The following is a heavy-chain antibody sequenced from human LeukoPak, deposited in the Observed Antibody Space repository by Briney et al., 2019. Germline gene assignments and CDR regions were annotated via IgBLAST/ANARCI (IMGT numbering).Heavy chain of an antibody. J-gene: IGHJ6*03. V-gene: IGHV4-34*01. CDR3: ARHPGQPDPIHPRYCSGGSCLGGEYYYYMDV. CDR2: INHSGST. D-gene: IGHD2-15*01. CDR1: GGSFSGYY. Sequence: SETLSLTCAVYGGSFSGYYWSWIRQPPGKGLEWIGEINHSGSTNYNPSLKSRVTISVDTSKNQFSLKLSSVTAADTAVYYCARHPGQPDPIHPRYCSGGSCLGGEYYYYMDVWGKGTTVTISS.